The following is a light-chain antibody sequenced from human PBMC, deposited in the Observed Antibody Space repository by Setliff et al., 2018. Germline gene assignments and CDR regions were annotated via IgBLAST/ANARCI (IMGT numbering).Light chain of an antibody. Sequence: QSVLTQPPSASGTPGQRVTISCSGSSSNIGSNTVNWYQQLPGTAPKLLIYSNNQRPSGVPDRFSGSKSGTSASLAISGLQSEDEADYYCSSSADSYSWVFGGGTKVTVL. CDR3: SSSADSYSWV. J-gene: IGLJ3*02. V-gene: IGLV1-44*01. CDR1: SSNIGSNT. CDR2: SNN.